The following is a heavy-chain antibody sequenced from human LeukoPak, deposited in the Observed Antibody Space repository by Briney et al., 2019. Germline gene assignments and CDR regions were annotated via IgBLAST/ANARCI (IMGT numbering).Heavy chain of an antibody. CDR1: GFTVSSNY. CDR3: ARASSSWYGDY. D-gene: IGHD6-13*01. V-gene: IGHV3-53*01. J-gene: IGHJ4*02. Sequence: EGSLRLSCAASGFTVSSNYMSWVRQAPGKGLEWVSVIYSDGSTDYADSVKGRFTISRDNSKNMVYLQMNTLRAEDTAVYYCARASSSWYGDYWGQGTLVTVSS. CDR2: IYSDGST.